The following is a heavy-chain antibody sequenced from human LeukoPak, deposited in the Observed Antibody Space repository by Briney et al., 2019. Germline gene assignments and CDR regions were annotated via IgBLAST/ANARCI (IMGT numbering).Heavy chain of an antibody. CDR1: GGSISSSSYY. CDR3: ARDFFPIADSTWYEIGY. Sequence: PSETLSLTCTVSGGSISSSSYYWGWVRQAPGKGLEWVAVISYDGYDKSYADSVRGRFTISRDNSENNVYLQMHSLKTEDTAVYYCARDFFPIADSTWYEIGYWGQGTRVTVSS. V-gene: IGHV3-30*14. J-gene: IGHJ4*02. D-gene: IGHD2-21*01. CDR2: ISYDGYDK.